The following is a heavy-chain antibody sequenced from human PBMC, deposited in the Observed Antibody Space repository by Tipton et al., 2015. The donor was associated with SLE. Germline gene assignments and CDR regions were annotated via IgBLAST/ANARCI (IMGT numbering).Heavy chain of an antibody. J-gene: IGHJ6*03. CDR3: ARGGLGVSYYYYMDV. CDR1: GGSISSYY. D-gene: IGHD1-26*01. V-gene: IGHV4-59*01. Sequence: TLSLTCTVSGGSISSYYWCWIRQPPGKGLEWIGYIYYSGSTNYNPSLKSRVTISVDKSKNQFSLKLSSVTAADTAVYYCARGGLGVSYYYYMDVWGKGTTVTVSS. CDR2: IYYSGST.